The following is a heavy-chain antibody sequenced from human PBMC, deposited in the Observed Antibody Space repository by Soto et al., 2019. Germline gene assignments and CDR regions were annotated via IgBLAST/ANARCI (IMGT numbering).Heavy chain of an antibody. D-gene: IGHD2-15*01. CDR1: VDSVSPAQYS. J-gene: IGHJ4*02. CDR3: ARSDIVLVPFSTGALDY. CDR2: IYDSENS. V-gene: IGHV4-30-4*01. Sequence: SENLSHPYSVSVDSVSPAQYSWSWVRQRPGQGLEWMGHIYDSENSYYKSSLESRVTMSVHTSRNQFSLKLTSVTAADTAVYFCARSDIVLVPFSTGALDYWGPG.